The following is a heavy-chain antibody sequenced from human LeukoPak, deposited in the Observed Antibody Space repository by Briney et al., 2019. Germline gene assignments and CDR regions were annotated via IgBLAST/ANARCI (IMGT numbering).Heavy chain of an antibody. V-gene: IGHV3-23*01. Sequence: GGSLRLSCAASGFTFSSYWMHWVRQVPGKGLEWVSSISISGDTYYADSVKGRFTLSRDNSMDTLYLQMNSLRVEDTAVYYCAKELRPNDNWGQGTMVTVSS. J-gene: IGHJ3*02. D-gene: IGHD2-15*01. CDR3: AKELRPNDN. CDR2: ISISGDT. CDR1: GFTFSSYW.